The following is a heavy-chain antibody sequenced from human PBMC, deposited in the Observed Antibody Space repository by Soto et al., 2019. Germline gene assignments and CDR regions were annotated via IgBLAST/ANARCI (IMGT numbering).Heavy chain of an antibody. V-gene: IGHV3-7*05. D-gene: IGHD3-3*01. Sequence: PGGSLRLSCAASGFTFSSYSMNWVRQAPGKGLEWMANIKQDGSEENYADSVKGRFTISRDNVKKSLYMQMNSLRAEDTAVYYCARTYYDFDCMDVWGQGTTVTVSS. CDR1: GFTFSSYS. CDR3: ARTYYDFDCMDV. CDR2: IKQDGSEE. J-gene: IGHJ6*02.